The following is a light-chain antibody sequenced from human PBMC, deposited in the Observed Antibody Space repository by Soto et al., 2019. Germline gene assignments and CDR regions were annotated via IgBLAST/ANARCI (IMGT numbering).Light chain of an antibody. Sequence: SYELTQPPSVSVAPGQTARITCGGNNIGSKSVHLYQQKPGQAPVLVVYDDSDRPSGIPERFSGSNSGSTATLTISRVEGGDEADYYCQMWDSGNDKYVFETGTKVTAL. V-gene: IGLV3-21*02. CDR3: QMWDSGNDKYV. J-gene: IGLJ1*01. CDR1: NIGSKS. CDR2: DDS.